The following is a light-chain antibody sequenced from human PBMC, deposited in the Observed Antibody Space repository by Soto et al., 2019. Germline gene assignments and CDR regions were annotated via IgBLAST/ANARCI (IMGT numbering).Light chain of an antibody. V-gene: IGLV2-14*01. CDR3: SSYTSSSIDYV. J-gene: IGLJ1*01. CDR1: SSDVGGYNS. Sequence: QSALTQPASVSGSPGQSITISCTGTSSDVGGYNSVSWYQQHPGKAPKLMIYEVSNRPSGVSNRFSGSKSGNTASLTISGRQAEDEADYYCSSYTSSSIDYVFGTGTKLTVL. CDR2: EVS.